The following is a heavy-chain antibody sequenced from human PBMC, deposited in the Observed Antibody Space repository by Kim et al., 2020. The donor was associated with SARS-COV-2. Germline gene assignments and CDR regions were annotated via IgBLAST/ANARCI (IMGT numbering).Heavy chain of an antibody. CDR1: GCSFSNYG. CDR2: INPFHGNT. Sequence: ASVKVSCKASGCSFSNYGINWARQAPGQRLEWMGWINPFHGNTKYSQKFQDRITFTRDTSATTAYMELNSLRSEDTAVYYCARDAIGRGWFDARGQGSL. V-gene: IGHV1-3*01. J-gene: IGHJ5*02. CDR3: ARDAIGRGWFDA. D-gene: IGHD2-2*02.